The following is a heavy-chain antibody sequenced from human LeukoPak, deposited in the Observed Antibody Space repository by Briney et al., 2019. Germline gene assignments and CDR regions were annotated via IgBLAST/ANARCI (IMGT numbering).Heavy chain of an antibody. Sequence: PSETVSLICTVYGGFLSGYYWSWIRQPPGKGLEWIEENNHSGSTIYNPSLKSRVTISVDTSKNQFYLKLSSVTAADTAVYYCARGGESSAWFDPWGQGTLVTVSS. V-gene: IGHV4-34*01. D-gene: IGHD3-16*01. CDR2: NNHSGST. CDR1: GGFLSGYY. J-gene: IGHJ5*02. CDR3: ARGGESSAWFDP.